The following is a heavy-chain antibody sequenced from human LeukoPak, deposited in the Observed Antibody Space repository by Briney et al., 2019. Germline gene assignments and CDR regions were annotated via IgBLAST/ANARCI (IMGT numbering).Heavy chain of an antibody. J-gene: IGHJ3*02. CDR3: ARDSRAVTTSRDAFGT. CDR1: GFTVSSNY. Sequence: GGSLRLSCAASGFTVSSNYMSWVRQAPGKGLEWVSVIYSGGSTYYADSVKGRFTISRDNSKNTLYLQMNSLRAEDTAVYYCARDSRAVTTSRDAFGTWGQGTMVTVSS. CDR2: IYSGGST. D-gene: IGHD4-17*01. V-gene: IGHV3-53*01.